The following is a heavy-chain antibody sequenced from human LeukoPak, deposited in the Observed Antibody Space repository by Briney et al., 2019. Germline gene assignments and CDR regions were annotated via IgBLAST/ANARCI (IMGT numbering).Heavy chain of an antibody. CDR3: ARGLTRYYYGMDV. J-gene: IGHJ6*04. V-gene: IGHV4-38-2*01. Sequence: SETLSLTCAVSGYSISSGYYWGWIRQPPGKGLEWIGSIYHSGSTYYNPSLKSRVTISVDTSKNQLSLKLSSVTAADTAVYYCARGLTRYYYGMDVWSKGTTVTVSS. CDR2: IYHSGST. CDR1: GYSISSGYY. D-gene: IGHD3-9*01.